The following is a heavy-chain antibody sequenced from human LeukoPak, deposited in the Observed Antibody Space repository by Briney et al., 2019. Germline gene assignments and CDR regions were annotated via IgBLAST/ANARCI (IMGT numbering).Heavy chain of an antibody. CDR3: ARERKRRVSGGGDLDY. J-gene: IGHJ4*02. CDR1: GGSISSSSYY. V-gene: IGHV4-39*07. D-gene: IGHD1-1*01. Sequence: SETLSLTCTVSGGSISSSSYYWGWIRQPPGKGLEWIGSIYYSGSTYYNPSLKSRVTISVDTSKNQFSLKLSSVTAADTAVYYCARERKRRVSGGGDLDYWGQGTLVTVSS. CDR2: IYYSGST.